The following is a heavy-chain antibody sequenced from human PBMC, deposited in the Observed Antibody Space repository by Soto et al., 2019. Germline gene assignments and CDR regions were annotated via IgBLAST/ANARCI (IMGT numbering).Heavy chain of an antibody. J-gene: IGHJ4*02. CDR1: GDSISSFY. CDR2: IYKSEST. V-gene: IGHV4-59*01. CDR3: VTGGGWLPDY. Sequence: SETLSLTCPVSGDSISSFYCNWIRQPPGKGLEWIGYIYKSESTKYNPSLQSRVTISADTSKNQFSLRLSSVTAADTAVYYCVTGGGWLPDYWGQGAQVTVSS. D-gene: IGHD5-12*01.